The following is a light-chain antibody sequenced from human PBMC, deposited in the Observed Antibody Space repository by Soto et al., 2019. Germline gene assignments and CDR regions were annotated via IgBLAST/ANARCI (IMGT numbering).Light chain of an antibody. CDR3: QQYGTSPIT. V-gene: IGKV3-20*01. CDR1: QSISSSY. Sequence: EIVLTQSPGTLSLSPGERATLSCRASQSISSSYLAWYQQKPGQAPRLLIYGASTRATGIPDRFSGSGSGADFTLTISRLEPEDFTVYYCQQYGTSPITFGQGTRLEIK. CDR2: GAS. J-gene: IGKJ5*01.